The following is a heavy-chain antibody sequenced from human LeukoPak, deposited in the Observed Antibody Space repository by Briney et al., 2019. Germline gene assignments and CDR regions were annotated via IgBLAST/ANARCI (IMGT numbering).Heavy chain of an antibody. CDR2: IYSGGST. CDR1: GFTVSSNY. CDR3: ARDTHSSGWYYFDY. J-gene: IGHJ4*02. D-gene: IGHD6-19*01. V-gene: IGHV3-53*01. Sequence: GGSLRLSCAASGFTVSSNYMSWVRQAPGKGLEWVSAIYSGGSTYYADSVKGRFTISRDNSKNTLYLQMNSLRAEDTAVYYCARDTHSSGWYYFDYWGQGTLVTVSS.